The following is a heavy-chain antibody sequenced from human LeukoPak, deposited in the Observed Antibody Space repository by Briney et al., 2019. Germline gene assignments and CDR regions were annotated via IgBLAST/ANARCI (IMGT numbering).Heavy chain of an antibody. Sequence: GGSLRLSCAASGFTFSSYAMSWVRRAPGKGMVWGSRIYSDGIGTSYADSVKGRFTISRDNAKNTLYLQMNSLRAEDTAVYYCARDSGANILTGYWFDPWGQGTLVTVSS. D-gene: IGHD3-9*01. CDR3: ARDSGANILTGYWFDP. J-gene: IGHJ5*02. CDR1: GFTFSSYA. V-gene: IGHV3-74*01. CDR2: IYSDGIGT.